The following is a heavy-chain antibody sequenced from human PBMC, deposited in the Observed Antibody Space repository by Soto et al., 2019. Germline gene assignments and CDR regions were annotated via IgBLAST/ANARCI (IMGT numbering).Heavy chain of an antibody. CDR3: ARADYDILTGP. J-gene: IGHJ5*02. D-gene: IGHD3-9*01. CDR2: IYYSGST. Sequence: PSETLSLTCTFSGGSIISYYWSWIRQPPGKGLEWIWYIYYSGSTNYNPSLKSRVTISVDTSKNQFSLKLSSVTAADTAVYDCARADYDILTGPWGQGTLVTV. V-gene: IGHV4-59*01. CDR1: GGSIISYY.